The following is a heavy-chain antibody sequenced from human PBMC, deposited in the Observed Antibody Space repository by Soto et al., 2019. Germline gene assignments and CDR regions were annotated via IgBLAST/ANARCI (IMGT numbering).Heavy chain of an antibody. Sequence: PGGSLRLSCAASGFTFSNFGMHWVRQAPGKGLEWVAVISYDGSTKYYADSVTGRFTISRDNSKNTLYLQMNSLRTEDTAVYYCAKEDSSSWPPYGYHSGMDVWGQGTTVTVSS. CDR1: GFTFSNFG. V-gene: IGHV3-30*18. CDR3: AKEDSSSWPPYGYHSGMDV. D-gene: IGHD6-13*01. J-gene: IGHJ6*02. CDR2: ISYDGSTK.